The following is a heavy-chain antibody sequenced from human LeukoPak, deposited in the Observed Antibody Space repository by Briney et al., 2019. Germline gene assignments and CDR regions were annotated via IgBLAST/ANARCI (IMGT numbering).Heavy chain of an antibody. J-gene: IGHJ4*02. V-gene: IGHV3-23*01. CDR1: GFTFSSYV. Sequence: GGSLRLSCAASGFTFSSYVMSWVRQAPGKGLEWVSAISGSGGSTYYADSVKGRFTVSRDNSKNTLYLQINSLRGEDTAVYYCAKGKYSSGGVPDYWGQGTLVTVSS. CDR2: ISGSGGST. D-gene: IGHD6-19*01. CDR3: AKGKYSSGGVPDY.